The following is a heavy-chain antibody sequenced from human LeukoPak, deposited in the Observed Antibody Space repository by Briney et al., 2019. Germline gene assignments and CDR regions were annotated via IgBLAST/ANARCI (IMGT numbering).Heavy chain of an antibody. CDR3: ARGGGNYYGTHDY. Sequence: PSETLSLTCTVSGGSISSSSYYWGWIRQPPGKGLEWIGSIYHSGSTYYNPSLKSRVTISEDTSKNQFSLKLSSVTAADTAVYYCARGGGNYYGTHDYWGQGTLVTVSS. CDR2: IYHSGST. J-gene: IGHJ4*02. D-gene: IGHD1-26*01. CDR1: GGSISSSSYY. V-gene: IGHV4-39*07.